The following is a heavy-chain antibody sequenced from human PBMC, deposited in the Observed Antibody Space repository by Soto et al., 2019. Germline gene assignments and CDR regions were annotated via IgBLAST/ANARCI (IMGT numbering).Heavy chain of an antibody. V-gene: IGHV4-4*02. J-gene: IGHJ4*02. CDR1: GGSISSSNW. Sequence: QVQLQESGPGLVKPSGTLSLTCAVSGGSISSSNWWSWVRQPPGKGLEWIGEIYHSGSTNYNPSLKSRVTRSVDKSKNQFSLKLSSVTAADTAVYYCARVTGDGYITETFDYWGQGTLVTVSS. CDR3: ARVTGDGYITETFDY. CDR2: IYHSGST. D-gene: IGHD5-12*01.